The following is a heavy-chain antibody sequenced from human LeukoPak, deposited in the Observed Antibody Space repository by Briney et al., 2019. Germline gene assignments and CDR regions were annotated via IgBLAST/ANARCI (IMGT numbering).Heavy chain of an antibody. CDR3: AQLVEYSYGLPFNYFDY. CDR1: GFTFSSYA. Sequence: PGGSLRLSCAASGFTFSSYAMGWVRQAPGKGLEWVSAISGSGGSSYYADSVKGRFTVYRDNSKNTLYLQMNSLRAEDTAVCYCAQLVEYSYGLPFNYFDYWGQGTLVTVSS. D-gene: IGHD5-18*01. CDR2: ISGSGGSS. J-gene: IGHJ4*02. V-gene: IGHV3-23*01.